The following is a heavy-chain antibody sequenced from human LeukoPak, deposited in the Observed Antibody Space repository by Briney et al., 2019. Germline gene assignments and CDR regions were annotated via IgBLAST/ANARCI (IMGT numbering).Heavy chain of an antibody. CDR2: IHYSGST. Sequence: PSETLSLTCTVSGGSISSSSYYWGWIRQPPGKGLEWIGSIHYSGSTYYNPSLKSRVTISVDTSKNQFSLKLSSVTAADTAVYYCARDSGPSSSSWYFDAFDIWGQGTMVTVSS. CDR3: ARDSGPSSSSWYFDAFDI. V-gene: IGHV4-39*07. D-gene: IGHD6-13*01. J-gene: IGHJ3*02. CDR1: GGSISSSSYY.